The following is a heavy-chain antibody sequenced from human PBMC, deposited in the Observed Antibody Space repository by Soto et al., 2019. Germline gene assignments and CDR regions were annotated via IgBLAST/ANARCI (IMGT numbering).Heavy chain of an antibody. D-gene: IGHD3-3*01. Sequence: TGGSLRLSCAASGFTFSTAWMNWVSQAPGKGLEWVGRIKSKTDGGTTDYAAPVKGRFTISRDDSKNTLYLQMNSLKTEDTAVYYCTTVAPPINYDFWSGYYPLYYFDYWGQGTLVTVSS. V-gene: IGHV3-15*07. CDR1: GFTFSTAW. CDR2: IKSKTDGGTT. CDR3: TTVAPPINYDFWSGYYPLYYFDY. J-gene: IGHJ4*02.